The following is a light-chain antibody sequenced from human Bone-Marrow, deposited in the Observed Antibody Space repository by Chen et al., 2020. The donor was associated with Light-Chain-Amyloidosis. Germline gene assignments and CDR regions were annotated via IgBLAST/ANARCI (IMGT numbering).Light chain of an antibody. V-gene: IGKV1-5*03. CDR1: QSISSW. J-gene: IGKJ2*01. CDR2: KAS. CDR3: QQYNSYSYT. Sequence: DIQMTQSPSTLSASVGDRVTITCRASQSISSWLAWYQQKPGKAPKLLIYKASSLESGVPSRFSGSGCGTEFTLTISSLQPDDFATYYYQQYNSYSYTFGQGNKLKIK.